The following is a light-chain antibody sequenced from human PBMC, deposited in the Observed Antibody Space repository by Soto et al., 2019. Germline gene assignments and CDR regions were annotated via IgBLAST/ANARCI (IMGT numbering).Light chain of an antibody. CDR1: QSVSGGF. Sequence: DIVLTQSPATLSLSPGERATLYCGASQSVSGGFLAWYQQKPGLAPRLILYDTSFRATGIPDRFSGSGSGTDFPLTISRLDPEDFAVYYCQQYGSSPSFGQGTKVEIK. J-gene: IGKJ1*01. CDR3: QQYGSSPS. V-gene: IGKV3D-20*01. CDR2: DTS.